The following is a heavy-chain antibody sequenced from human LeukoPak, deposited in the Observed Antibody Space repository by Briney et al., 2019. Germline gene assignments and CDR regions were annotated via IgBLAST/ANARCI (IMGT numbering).Heavy chain of an antibody. V-gene: IGHV4-61*01. D-gene: IGHD2-15*01. Sequence: SETLSLTCTVSGGFVSSSSYYWSWIRQPLGKGLEWIGYIFYSGSTNYNPSLQSRVTISLDTSKNQFSLNVSSVTAADTAVYYCARDDTWSGYFDLWGRGTLVTVSS. CDR1: GGFVSSSSYY. J-gene: IGHJ2*01. CDR2: IFYSGST. CDR3: ARDDTWSGYFDL.